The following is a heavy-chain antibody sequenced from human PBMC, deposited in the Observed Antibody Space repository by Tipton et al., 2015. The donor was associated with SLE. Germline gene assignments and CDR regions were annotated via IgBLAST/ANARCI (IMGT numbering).Heavy chain of an antibody. D-gene: IGHD6-19*01. V-gene: IGHV4-34*01. CDR3: ARTSSGWYYFDY. J-gene: IGHJ4*02. CDR2: IYHSGST. Sequence: TLSLTCAVYGGSFSGYYWSWIRQPPGKGLEWMGIIYHSGSTYYNPSLKSRVTISVDTSKNQFSLKLSSVTAADTAVYYCARTSSGWYYFDYWGQGTLVTVSS. CDR1: GGSFSGYY.